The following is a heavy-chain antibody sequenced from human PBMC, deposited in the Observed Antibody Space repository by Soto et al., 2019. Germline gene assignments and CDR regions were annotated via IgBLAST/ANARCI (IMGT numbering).Heavy chain of an antibody. CDR2: IYYSGST. J-gene: IGHJ4*02. CDR3: ASSSPGIAAAGTTGVYDY. D-gene: IGHD6-13*01. CDR1: GGTISSGGYY. V-gene: IGHV4-31*03. Sequence: QVQLQESGPGLVKPSQTLSLTCTVSGGTISSGGYYWSWIRQHPGKGLEWIGYIYYSGSTYYNPSLKSRVTISVDTSKNQFSLKLSSVTAAETAVYYCASSSPGIAAAGTTGVYDYWGQGTLVTVSS.